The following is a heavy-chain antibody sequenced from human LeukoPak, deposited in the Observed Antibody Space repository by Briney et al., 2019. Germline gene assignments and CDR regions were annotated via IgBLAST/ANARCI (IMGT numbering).Heavy chain of an antibody. CDR3: ARAAGYSSSWDNWFDP. CDR1: GGSISSYY. Sequence: SETLSLTCTVSGGSISSYYWSWIRQPPGKGLEWIGYIYYSGSTNYNPSLKSRVTISVDTSKNQFSLKLSSVTAADTAVYYCARAAGYSSSWDNWFDPWGQGTLVTVSS. J-gene: IGHJ5*02. CDR2: IYYSGST. D-gene: IGHD6-13*01. V-gene: IGHV4-59*01.